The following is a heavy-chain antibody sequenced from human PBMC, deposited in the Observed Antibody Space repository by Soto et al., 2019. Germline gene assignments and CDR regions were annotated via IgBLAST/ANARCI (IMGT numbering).Heavy chain of an antibody. CDR2: ISSSSSYI. D-gene: IGHD3-9*01. J-gene: IGHJ6*03. CDR3: ARDIGYYDILTGYAAYYYYYMDV. V-gene: IGHV3-21*01. CDR1: GFTFSSYS. Sequence: PGGSLRLSCAASGFTFSSYSMNWVRQAPGKGLEWVSSISSSSSYIYYADSVKGRFTISRDNAKNSLYLQMNSLRAEDTAVYYCARDIGYYDILTGYAAYYYYYMDVWGKGTTVTSP.